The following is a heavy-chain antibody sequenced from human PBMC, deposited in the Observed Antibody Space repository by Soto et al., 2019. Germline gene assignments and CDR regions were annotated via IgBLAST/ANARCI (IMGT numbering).Heavy chain of an antibody. CDR1: GFTFSSYA. CDR3: AKDLYYYGSGEFDY. J-gene: IGHJ4*02. CDR2: ISGSGGST. V-gene: IGHV3-23*01. D-gene: IGHD3-10*01. Sequence: GGSLRLSCAASGFTFSSYAMSWVRQAPGKGLEWVSAISGSGGSTYYADSVKGRSTISRDNSKNTLYLQMNSLRAEDTAVYYCAKDLYYYGSGEFDYWGQGTLVTVSS.